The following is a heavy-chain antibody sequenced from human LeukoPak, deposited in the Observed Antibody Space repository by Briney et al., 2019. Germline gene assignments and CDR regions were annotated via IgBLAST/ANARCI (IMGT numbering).Heavy chain of an antibody. CDR3: ARRKNSGWALVDY. D-gene: IGHD6-19*01. J-gene: IGHJ4*02. CDR1: GGSFSGYY. Sequence: KPSETLSLTCAVYGGSFSGYYWSWIRQPPGKGLEWIGYIYYSGSTNYNPSLKSRVTISVDTSKNQFSLKLSSVTAADTAVYYCARRKNSGWALVDYWGQGTLVTVSS. V-gene: IGHV4-59*01. CDR2: IYYSGST.